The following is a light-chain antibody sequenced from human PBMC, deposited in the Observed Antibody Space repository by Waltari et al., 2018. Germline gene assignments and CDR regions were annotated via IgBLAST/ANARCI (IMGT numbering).Light chain of an antibody. V-gene: IGLV7-43*01. CDR1: TGPVASAHY. J-gene: IGLJ3*02. CDR3: LLHFGGDQLV. CDR2: SST. Sequence: QTVVTQEPSLTVSPGGTVTLTSASSTGPVASAHYPSWFQQMPGQAPRALIFSSTNKYSWTPARFSGSLLGGKAALTLSSVQPEEEADYYCLLHFGGDQLVFGGGTRLTVL.